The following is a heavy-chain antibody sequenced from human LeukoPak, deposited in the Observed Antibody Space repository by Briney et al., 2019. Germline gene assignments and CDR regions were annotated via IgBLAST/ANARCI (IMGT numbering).Heavy chain of an antibody. J-gene: IGHJ3*02. CDR3: ASSGSYPDAFDI. Sequence: SVEVSCKASGGTFSSYAISWVRQAPGQGLEWMGGIIPIFGTANYAQKFQGRVTITADESTSTAYMELSSLRSEDTAVYYCASSGSYPDAFDIWGQGTMVTVSS. D-gene: IGHD1-26*01. CDR2: IIPIFGTA. CDR1: GGTFSSYA. V-gene: IGHV1-69*13.